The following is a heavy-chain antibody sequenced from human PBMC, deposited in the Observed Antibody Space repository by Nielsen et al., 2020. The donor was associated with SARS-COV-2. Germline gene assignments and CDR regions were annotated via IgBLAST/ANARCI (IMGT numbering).Heavy chain of an antibody. V-gene: IGHV3-33*01. CDR3: AREGHSQSVIVINSYVDY. CDR1: GFTFSSYC. CDR2: IWYDGSNK. D-gene: IGHD3-10*01. J-gene: IGHJ4*02. Sequence: GESLKISCAASGFTFSSYCMHWVRQAPGKGLEWVAVIWYDGSNKYYADFVKDRFTISRDNSKNTLYLEMKSLRAEDTAVYYCAREGHSQSVIVINSYVDYWGQGTLVTVSS.